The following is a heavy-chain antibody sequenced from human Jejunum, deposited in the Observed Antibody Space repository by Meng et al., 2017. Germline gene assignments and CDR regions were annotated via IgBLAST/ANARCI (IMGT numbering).Heavy chain of an antibody. CDR2: ISSDGGST. J-gene: IGHJ4*02. CDR3: ARGSESIYSGSYS. CDR1: GFLFSDYP. V-gene: IGHV3-64*01. Sequence: GESLKISCAASGFLFSDYPMHWVRQAPGKGLEYVSTISSDGGSTYYANSVKGRFSISRDNIKNMVYLQMGSLRAEDTAVYYCARGSESIYSGSYSWGQGTLVTVSS. D-gene: IGHD1-26*01.